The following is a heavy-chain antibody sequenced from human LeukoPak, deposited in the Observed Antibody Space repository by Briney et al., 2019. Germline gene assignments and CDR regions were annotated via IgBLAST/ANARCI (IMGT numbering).Heavy chain of an antibody. Sequence: PGTSLRLSCVASGFTFSTYAMHWVRQAPGKGLEWVAVISYHGSDKYYVDSVKGRFTISRDNSKNTLYLQMNSLRTKDTAVFYCARAINSAWHNIDYWGQGTLVTVSS. CDR2: ISYHGSDK. V-gene: IGHV3-30*04. D-gene: IGHD2/OR15-2a*01. J-gene: IGHJ4*02. CDR3: ARAINSAWHNIDY. CDR1: GFTFSTYA.